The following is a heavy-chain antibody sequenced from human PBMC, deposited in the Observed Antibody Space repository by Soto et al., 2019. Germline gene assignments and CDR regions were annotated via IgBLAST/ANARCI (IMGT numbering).Heavy chain of an antibody. V-gene: IGHV1-69*06. D-gene: IGHD1-26*01. Sequence: QVQLVQSGAEVKRPGSSVRVSCKASGGTFSRYGFSWVRQAPGHGLEWMGGIIPISGTANYAQKFQGRVTTSVDNSASTGYIALNTLRSKDKAVYYCASTGEAPAVDWSGRSDAVDIWGQCTKVSVSS. CDR1: GGTFSRYG. J-gene: IGHJ3*02. CDR3: ASTGEAPAVDWSGRSDAVDI. CDR2: IIPISGTA.